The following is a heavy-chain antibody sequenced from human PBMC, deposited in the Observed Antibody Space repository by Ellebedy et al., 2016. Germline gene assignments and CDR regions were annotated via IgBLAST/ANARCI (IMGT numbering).Heavy chain of an antibody. V-gene: IGHV4-34*01. D-gene: IGHD3-10*01. CDR2: INHSGST. Sequence: GSLRLSXAVYGGSFSGYYWSWIRQPPEKGLEWIGEINHSGSTNYNPSLKSRVTISVDTSKNQFSLKLSSVTAADTAVYYCARGRPSMVRGVIIDYWGQGTLVTVSS. J-gene: IGHJ4*02. CDR1: GGSFSGYY. CDR3: ARGRPSMVRGVIIDY.